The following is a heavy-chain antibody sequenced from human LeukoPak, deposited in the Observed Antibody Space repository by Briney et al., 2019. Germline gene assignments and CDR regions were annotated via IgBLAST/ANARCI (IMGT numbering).Heavy chain of an antibody. Sequence: GGSLRLSCAASGFTFSSYGMSWVRQAPGKGLEWVSAISGSGGSTYYADSVKGRFTISRDNSKNTLYLQMNSLRAEDTAVYYCAKRQGSGYYTDWYFDLWGRGTLVTVPS. CDR1: GFTFSSYG. CDR3: AKRQGSGYYTDWYFDL. V-gene: IGHV3-23*01. J-gene: IGHJ2*01. CDR2: ISGSGGST. D-gene: IGHD3-22*01.